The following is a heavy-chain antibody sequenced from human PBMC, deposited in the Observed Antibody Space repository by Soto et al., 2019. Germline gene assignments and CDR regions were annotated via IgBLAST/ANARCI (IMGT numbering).Heavy chain of an antibody. D-gene: IGHD3-3*01. CDR1: GSTFSSYS. CDR2: ISSSSSYI. Sequence: GGSLRLSCAASGSTFSSYSMNWVRQAPGKGLEWVSSISSSSSYIYYTDSVKGRFTISRDNAKNSLYLQMNSLRAEDTAVYYCARDLSIQGRFLEWLPHGYYGMDVWGQGTTVTVSS. CDR3: ARDLSIQGRFLEWLPHGYYGMDV. J-gene: IGHJ6*02. V-gene: IGHV3-21*01.